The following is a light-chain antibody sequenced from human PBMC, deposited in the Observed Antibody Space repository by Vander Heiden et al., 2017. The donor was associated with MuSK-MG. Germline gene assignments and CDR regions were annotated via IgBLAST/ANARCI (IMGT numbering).Light chain of an antibody. Sequence: DIVRTQSPLYLPVTHGEPASISCRASQSLLHSNGYNYLDWYLQKPGQAQQLLIYLGSNRASGVPDRFSGSGEGKDFTLKISRGEAEDVCVYYCMQALQTPPSPFGQGTLLEIK. V-gene: IGKV2-28*01. CDR3: MQALQTPPSP. CDR2: LGS. CDR1: QSLLHSNGYNY. J-gene: IGKJ5*01.